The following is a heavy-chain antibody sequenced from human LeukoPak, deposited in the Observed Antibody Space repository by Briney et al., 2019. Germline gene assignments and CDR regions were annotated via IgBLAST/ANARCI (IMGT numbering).Heavy chain of an antibody. CDR1: GFTISRFW. Sequence: SGGSLRLSCVASGFTISRFWMTWVRQAPGKGLEWVAIIRGDASRLYYVDSVKGRFTISRDNAKNTLYLQMSNLRAEDTSVYYCARDRNYCSSDRCYDVFDIWGQGTMVTVSS. CDR3: ARDRNYCSSDRCYDVFDI. D-gene: IGHD6-19*01. CDR2: IRGDASRL. V-gene: IGHV3-7*01. J-gene: IGHJ3*02.